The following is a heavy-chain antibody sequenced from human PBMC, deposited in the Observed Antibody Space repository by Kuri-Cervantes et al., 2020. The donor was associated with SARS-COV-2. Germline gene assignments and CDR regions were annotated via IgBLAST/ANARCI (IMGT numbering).Heavy chain of an antibody. CDR1: GFTFSGHW. Sequence: GESLKISCAASGFTFSGHWIHWVRQAPGKGLVWVSRINPDGSYTNNADSVKGRFTISRDNSKNTLYLQMTSLRAEDTAVYYCARPQYSSSSDAFDIWGQGTMVTVSS. J-gene: IGHJ3*02. CDR2: INPDGSYT. V-gene: IGHV3-74*01. D-gene: IGHD6-13*01. CDR3: ARPQYSSSSDAFDI.